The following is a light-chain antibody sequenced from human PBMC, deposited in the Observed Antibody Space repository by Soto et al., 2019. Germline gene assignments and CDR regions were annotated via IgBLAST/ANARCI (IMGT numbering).Light chain of an antibody. CDR3: QQYNNWPPERT. CDR1: QSVSSN. V-gene: IGKV3-15*01. CDR2: GAS. J-gene: IGKJ1*01. Sequence: EIVMTQSPATLSVSPGERATLSCRASQSVSSNLAWYQQKPGQAPRLLIYGASTRATGIPVRFSGSGSGTDFTLTISSLQSEDFAVYYCQQYNNWPPERTFGQGTKVDI.